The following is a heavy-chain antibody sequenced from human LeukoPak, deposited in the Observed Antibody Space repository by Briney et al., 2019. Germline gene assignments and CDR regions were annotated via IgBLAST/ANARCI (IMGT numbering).Heavy chain of an antibody. CDR3: ARDLPSYCGGDCSWFDP. CDR1: GGSISSGGYY. V-gene: IGHV4-30-2*01. J-gene: IGHJ5*02. D-gene: IGHD2-21*01. Sequence: SETLSLTCTVSGGSISSGGYYWSWIRQPPGKGLEWIGYIYHSGSTYYNPSLKSRVTISVDRSKNQFSLKLSSVTAADTAVYYCARDLPSYCGGDCSWFDPWGQGTLVTVSS. CDR2: IYHSGST.